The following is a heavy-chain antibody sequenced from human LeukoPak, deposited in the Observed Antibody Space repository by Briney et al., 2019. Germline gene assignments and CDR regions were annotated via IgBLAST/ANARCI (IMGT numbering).Heavy chain of an antibody. CDR3: AKEENYYGSGSYYNAHDY. D-gene: IGHD3-10*01. CDR2: ISGRGGST. CDR1: GFTFGSYA. J-gene: IGHJ4*02. Sequence: PGGSLRLSCAASGFTFGSYAMSWVRQAPGKGLEWVSAISGRGGSTYYADSVKGRFTISRDNSKNTLYLQMNSLRAEDTAVYYCAKEENYYGSGSYYNAHDYWGQGTLVTVSS. V-gene: IGHV3-23*01.